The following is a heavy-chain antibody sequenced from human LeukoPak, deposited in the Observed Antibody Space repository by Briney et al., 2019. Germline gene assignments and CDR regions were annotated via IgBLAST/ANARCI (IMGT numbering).Heavy chain of an antibody. V-gene: IGHV3-23*01. CDR3: AKDMVLSPLALAPTDAFDI. CDR2: ISGSGGST. D-gene: IGHD3-10*01. J-gene: IGHJ3*02. Sequence: GGSLRLSCAASGFTFSSYAMSWVRQAPGKGLEWVSAISGSGGSTYYADSVKGWFTISRDNSKNTLYLQMNSLRAEDTAVYYCAKDMVLSPLALAPTDAFDIWGQGTMVTVSS. CDR1: GFTFSSYA.